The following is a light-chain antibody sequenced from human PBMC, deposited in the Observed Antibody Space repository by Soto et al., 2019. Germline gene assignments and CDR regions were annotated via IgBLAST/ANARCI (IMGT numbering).Light chain of an antibody. J-gene: IGKJ1*01. CDR2: KAS. CDR1: QSISSW. Sequence: DIQMTQSPSTLSASVGDRVTITCRASQSISSWLAWYQQKPRKAPNLLIYKASSLESGVPSRFSGSGSGTEFSLTISSLQPDDFATYYCQQYNSNSPWTFGQGTKVEIK. V-gene: IGKV1-5*03. CDR3: QQYNSNSPWT.